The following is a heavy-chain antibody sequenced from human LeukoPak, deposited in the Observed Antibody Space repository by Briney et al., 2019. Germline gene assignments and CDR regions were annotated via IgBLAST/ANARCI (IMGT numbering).Heavy chain of an antibody. Sequence: GGSLRLSCAASGFTFSSYWMSWVRRAPGKGLEWVANIKQDGSEKYYVDSMKGRFTISRDNAKNSLYLQMNSLRAEDTAVYYCARTTGLLLWFGELLCPFDYWGQGTLVTVSS. CDR3: ARTTGLLLWFGELLCPFDY. D-gene: IGHD3-10*01. J-gene: IGHJ4*02. CDR2: IKQDGSEK. CDR1: GFTFSSYW. V-gene: IGHV3-7*01.